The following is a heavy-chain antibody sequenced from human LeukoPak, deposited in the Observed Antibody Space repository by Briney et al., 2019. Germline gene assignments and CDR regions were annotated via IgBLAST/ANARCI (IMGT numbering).Heavy chain of an antibody. CDR1: GGSISSLH. CDR3: ARHGGSSWTYNWFDP. Sequence: SETLSLTCSVSGGSISSLHWSWIRQPPGKGLEWIGYIYYTGSTNYSPSLKSRVTISVDTSKNQFSLKLSSVTAADTAVYYCARHGGSSWTYNWFDPWGQGTLVTVSS. D-gene: IGHD6-13*01. J-gene: IGHJ5*02. V-gene: IGHV4-59*08. CDR2: IYYTGST.